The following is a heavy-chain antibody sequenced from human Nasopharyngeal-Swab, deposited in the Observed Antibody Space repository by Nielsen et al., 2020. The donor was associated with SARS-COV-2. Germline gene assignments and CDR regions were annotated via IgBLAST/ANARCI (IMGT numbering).Heavy chain of an antibody. J-gene: IGHJ4*02. CDR1: GYTFIDYY. D-gene: IGHD6-13*01. Sequence: ASVKVSCKASGYTFIDYYIHWVRQAPGQGLEWMGWINPNSGGTNYAQKFQGRVTMTRDTSISTAYMELSRLRSDDTAVYYCARVRADRYSSSWDFDYWGQGTLVTVSS. CDR2: INPNSGGT. CDR3: ARVRADRYSSSWDFDY. V-gene: IGHV1-2*02.